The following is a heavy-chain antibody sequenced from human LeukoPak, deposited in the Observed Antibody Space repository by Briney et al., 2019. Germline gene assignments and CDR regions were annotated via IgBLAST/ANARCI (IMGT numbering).Heavy chain of an antibody. D-gene: IGHD3-10*01. CDR1: GFTFSSYA. J-gene: IGHJ4*02. V-gene: IGHV3-23*01. CDR3: ASRPSGGLGKY. Sequence: GGSLRLSCAASGFTFSSYAMSWVRQAPGKGLEWVSAISGSGGSTYYADSVKGRFTISRDNSKNTLYLQMNSLRAEDTAVYYCASRPSGGLGKYWGQGTLVTVSS. CDR2: ISGSGGST.